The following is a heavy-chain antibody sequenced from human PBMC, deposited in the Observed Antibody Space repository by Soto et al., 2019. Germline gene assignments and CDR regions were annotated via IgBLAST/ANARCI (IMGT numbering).Heavy chain of an antibody. V-gene: IGHV3-48*02. CDR2: ISSSSTI. CDR3: ARDRLTYYDFWSGYYTHWYFDL. CDR1: GFTFSSYS. J-gene: IGHJ2*01. D-gene: IGHD3-3*01. Sequence: GGSLRLSCAASGFTFSSYSMNWVRQAPGKGLEWVSYISSSSTIYYADSVKGRFTISRDNAKNSLYLQMNSLRDEDTAVYYCARDRLTYYDFWSGYYTHWYFDLWGRGTLVTVSS.